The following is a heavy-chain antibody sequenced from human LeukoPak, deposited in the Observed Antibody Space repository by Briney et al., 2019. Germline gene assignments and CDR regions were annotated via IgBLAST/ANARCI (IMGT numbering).Heavy chain of an antibody. Sequence: ASVKVSCKASGYTFTGYFMHWVRQAPGQGLEWMGWIDPNSGGTNYAQKFQGRVTMTRDTSISTAYMELSRLTSDDTAVYYCARRTDSGSYSEGWGQGTLVTVSS. CDR1: GYTFTGYF. V-gene: IGHV1-2*02. D-gene: IGHD1-26*01. J-gene: IGHJ1*01. CDR3: ARRTDSGSYSEG. CDR2: IDPNSGGT.